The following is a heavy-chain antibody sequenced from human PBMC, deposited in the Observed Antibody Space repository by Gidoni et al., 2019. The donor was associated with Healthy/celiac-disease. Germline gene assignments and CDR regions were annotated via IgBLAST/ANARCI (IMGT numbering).Heavy chain of an antibody. CDR3: ARGPRNYYDSSGYYFDY. CDR1: GGPISSGGHH. CDR2: SYYSGST. D-gene: IGHD3-22*01. J-gene: IGHJ4*02. V-gene: IGHV4-31*03. Sequence: QVQLQESGPGLVKPSQTLSLTCTVYGGPISSGGHHWSWIRQHPGKGLEWIGYSYYSGSTYYNPSLKSRVTISVDTSKNQFSLKLSSVTAADTAVYYCARGPRNYYDSSGYYFDYWGQGTLVTVSS.